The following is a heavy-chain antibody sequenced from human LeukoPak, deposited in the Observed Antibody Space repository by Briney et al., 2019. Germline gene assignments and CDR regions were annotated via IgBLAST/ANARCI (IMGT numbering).Heavy chain of an antibody. D-gene: IGHD2-21*02. CDR1: GGSINSYY. V-gene: IGHV4-59*01. CDR3: ARAATYCGGDCYSLDAFDI. Sequence: SETLSLTCTVSGGSINSYYWSWIRQPPGKGLEWIGYIYYSGSTNYNPSLKSRVTISVDTSKNQFSLKLSSVTAADTAVYYCARAATYCGGDCYSLDAFDIWGQGTMVTVSS. CDR2: IYYSGST. J-gene: IGHJ3*02.